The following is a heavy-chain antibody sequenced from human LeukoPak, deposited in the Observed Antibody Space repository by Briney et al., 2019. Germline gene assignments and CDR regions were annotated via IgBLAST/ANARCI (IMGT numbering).Heavy chain of an antibody. CDR3: ARGAMVRGSYYMDV. CDR1: GGSISSYY. Sequence: PSETLSLTCTVSGGSISSYYWSWIRQPPGKGLEWIGYIYYSGSTNYNPSLKSRVTISVDTSKNQFSLKLSSVTAADTAVYYCARGAMVRGSYYMDVWGKGTTVTVSS. J-gene: IGHJ6*03. D-gene: IGHD3-10*01. V-gene: IGHV4-59*01. CDR2: IYYSGST.